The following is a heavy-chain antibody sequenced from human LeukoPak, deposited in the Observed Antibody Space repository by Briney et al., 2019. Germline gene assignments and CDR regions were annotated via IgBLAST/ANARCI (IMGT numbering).Heavy chain of an antibody. V-gene: IGHV1-18*01. J-gene: IGHJ4*02. CDR1: GYTFTSYG. Sequence: ASAKVSSTASGYTFTSYGISWVRQAPGQGLEWMGWFSAYNGNTNYAQKLQGRVTMTTDTSTSTAYMELRNMRSDATAVYYCARAGRRLFGVLIPLSSDYWGQGTPVTVSS. CDR2: FSAYNGNT. CDR3: ARAGRRLFGVLIPLSSDY. D-gene: IGHD3-3*01.